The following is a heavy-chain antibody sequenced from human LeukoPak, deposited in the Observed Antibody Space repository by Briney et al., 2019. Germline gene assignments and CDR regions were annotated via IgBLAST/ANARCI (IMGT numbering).Heavy chain of an antibody. CDR3: ARDGDYSAGYFGL. J-gene: IGHJ2*01. D-gene: IGHD4-17*01. V-gene: IGHV1-2*02. Sequence: ASVKVSCKASGYTFTGYYMHWVRQAPGQGLEWMGWINPNSGGTNYAQKFQGRVTMTRDTSISTAYMELSRLRSDDTAVYYCARDGDYSAGYFGLWGRGTLVTVSS. CDR1: GYTFTGYY. CDR2: INPNSGGT.